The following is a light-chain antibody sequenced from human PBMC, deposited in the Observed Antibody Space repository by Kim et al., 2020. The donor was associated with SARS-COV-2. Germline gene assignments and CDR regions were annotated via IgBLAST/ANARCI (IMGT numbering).Light chain of an antibody. CDR3: ATWDDSLSGEV. Sequence: QSVLTQPPSASGTPGQRVTISCSGSSSNIGTNYVYWYQQLPGAAPKLIIYRNHQRPSGVPDRLSASKSGTSASLATSGLRSEDEADYYCATWDDSLSGEVFGGGTQLTVL. CDR1: SSNIGTNY. J-gene: IGLJ3*02. CDR2: RNH. V-gene: IGLV1-47*01.